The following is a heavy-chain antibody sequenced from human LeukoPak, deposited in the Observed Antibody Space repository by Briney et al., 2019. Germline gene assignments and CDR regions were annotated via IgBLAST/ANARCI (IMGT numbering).Heavy chain of an antibody. CDR2: IYHSGST. D-gene: IGHD3-9*01. V-gene: IGHV4-4*02. CDR3: ARVAPSPYYDILTGYYKFLDY. J-gene: IGHJ4*02. Sequence: SETLSLTCAVSGGSISSSNWWSWVRQPPGKGLEWIGEIYHSGSTNYNPSLKSRVTISVDKSKNQFSLKPSSVTAADTAVYYCARVAPSPYYDILTGYYKFLDYWGQGTLVTVSS. CDR1: GGSISSSNW.